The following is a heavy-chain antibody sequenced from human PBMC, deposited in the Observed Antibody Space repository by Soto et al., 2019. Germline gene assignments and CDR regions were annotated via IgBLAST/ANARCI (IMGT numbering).Heavy chain of an antibody. CDR2: ISAYNGNT. CDR3: ARGGTIFGVVIYNWFDP. CDR1: GYTFTSYG. D-gene: IGHD3-3*01. J-gene: IGHJ5*02. V-gene: IGHV1-18*01. Sequence: QVQLVQSGAEVKKPGASVKVSCKASGYTFTSYGISWVRQAPGQGLEWMGWISAYNGNTNYAQKLQGRVTMTTDTSTSKAYMELRGLRSDDTAVYYCARGGTIFGVVIYNWFDPWGQGTLVTVSS.